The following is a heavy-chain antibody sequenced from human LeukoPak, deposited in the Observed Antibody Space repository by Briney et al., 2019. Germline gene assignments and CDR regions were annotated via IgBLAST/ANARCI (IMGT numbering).Heavy chain of an antibody. CDR2: INHSGST. CDR3: ARGTRNGDIVVVPAARYWFDP. V-gene: IGHV4-34*01. CDR1: GGSFSGYY. D-gene: IGHD2-2*01. J-gene: IGHJ5*02. Sequence: SETLSLTCAVYGGSFSGYYWSWIRHPPGKGLEWIGEINHSGSTNYNPSLKSRVTISVDTSKNQSSLKLSSVTAADTAVYYCARGTRNGDIVVVPAARYWFDPWGQGTLVTVSS.